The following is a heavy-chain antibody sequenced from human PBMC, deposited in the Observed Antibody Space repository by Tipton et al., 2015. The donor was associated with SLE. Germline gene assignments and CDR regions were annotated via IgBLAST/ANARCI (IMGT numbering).Heavy chain of an antibody. CDR1: GFTFSSYE. J-gene: IGHJ4*02. V-gene: IGHV3-48*03. Sequence: SLRLSCAASGFTFSSYEMNWVRQAPGKGLEWVSYISSSGSTIYYADSVKGRFTISRDNSKNTLYLQMNSLRAEDTAVYYCARVEAAAGTGNFDYWGQGTLVTVSS. CDR3: ARVEAAAGTGNFDY. CDR2: ISSSGSTI. D-gene: IGHD6-13*01.